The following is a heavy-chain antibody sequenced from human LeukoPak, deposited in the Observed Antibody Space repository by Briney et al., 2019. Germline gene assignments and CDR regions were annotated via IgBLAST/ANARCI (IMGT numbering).Heavy chain of an antibody. D-gene: IGHD5-18*01. CDR3: AREGYSYGYGLDY. CDR1: GFTFSSYG. CDR2: ISYDGSNK. V-gene: IGHV3-30*03. Sequence: GGSLRLSCAASGFTFSSYGMHWVRQAPGKGLEWVAVISYDGSNKYYADSVKGRFTISRDNSKNTLYLQMNSLRAEDTAVYYCAREGYSYGYGLDYWGQGTLVTVSS. J-gene: IGHJ4*02.